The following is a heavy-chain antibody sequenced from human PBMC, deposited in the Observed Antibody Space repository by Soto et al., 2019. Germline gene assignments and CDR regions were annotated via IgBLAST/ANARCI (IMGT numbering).Heavy chain of an antibody. D-gene: IGHD3-22*01. Sequence: PSETLSLTCTVSGGSIDSGDWWSWIRQPPGKGLEWIGSIYYSGSTYYNPSLKSRVTISVDTSKNKFSLKLSSVTAADTAVYYCARRLYYDSSGFEGGGMDVWGQGTTVTVSS. CDR2: IYYSGST. V-gene: IGHV4-39*01. CDR3: ARRLYYDSSGFEGGGMDV. CDR1: GGSIDSGDW. J-gene: IGHJ6*02.